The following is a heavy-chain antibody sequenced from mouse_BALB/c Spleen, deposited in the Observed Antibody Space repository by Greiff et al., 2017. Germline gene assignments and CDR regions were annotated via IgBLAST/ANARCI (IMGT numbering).Heavy chain of an antibody. D-gene: IGHD2-10*02. Sequence: EVQLVESGGGLVQPGGSRKLSCAASGFTFSSFGMHWVRQAPEKGLEWVAYISSGSSTIYYADTVKGRFTISRDNPKNTLFLQMTSLRSEDTAMYYCAREYGPLDYWGQGTTLTVSS. J-gene: IGHJ2*01. CDR1: GFTFSSFG. CDR2: ISSGSSTI. V-gene: IGHV5-17*02. CDR3: AREYGPLDY.